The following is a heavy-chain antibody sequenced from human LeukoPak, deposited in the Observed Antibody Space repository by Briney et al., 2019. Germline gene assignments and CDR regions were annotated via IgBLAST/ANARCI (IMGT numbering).Heavy chain of an antibody. CDR1: GFTFRTSW. CDR3: ASCVEAAMLIDY. J-gene: IGHJ4*02. CDR2: INCDGGNT. D-gene: IGHD2-2*01. Sequence: GGSLRLSCSASGFTFRTSWMHWVRQAPGKGLLWVAHINCDGGNTAYADSVKRRFTIFRDNSKHTLYQQMNSTRAEATAVYYCASCVEAAMLIDYWGQGTLVTVSS. V-gene: IGHV3-74*01.